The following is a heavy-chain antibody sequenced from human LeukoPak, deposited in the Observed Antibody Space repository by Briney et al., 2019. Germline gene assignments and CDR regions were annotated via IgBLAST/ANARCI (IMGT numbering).Heavy chain of an antibody. J-gene: IGHJ3*02. D-gene: IGHD6-25*01. V-gene: IGHV4-4*02. Sequence: SETLSLTCAVSGGSSSSSNWWNWVRQPPGKGLEWIGEIDHSGRTNYNPSLKSRVTISVDKSKNQISLKLSSVTAADTAVYYCARGKAADAFDIWGQGTMVTVSS. CDR2: IDHSGRT. CDR3: ARGKAADAFDI. CDR1: GGSSSSSNW.